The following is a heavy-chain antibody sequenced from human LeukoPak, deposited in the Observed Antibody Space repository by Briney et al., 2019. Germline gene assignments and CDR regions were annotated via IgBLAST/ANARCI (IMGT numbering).Heavy chain of an antibody. CDR1: GSTFSSYS. CDR2: ISSDSKYI. J-gene: IGHJ4*02. CDR3: ARHAEYYDILTASDY. Sequence: GGSLRLSCAASGSTFSSYSMNWVRQAPGKGLEWVSSISSDSKYIYYADSVKGRFTISRDNTKNSLFLQLNSLRAEDTAVYYCARHAEYYDILTASDYWGQGTPVTVSS. D-gene: IGHD3-9*01. V-gene: IGHV3-21*01.